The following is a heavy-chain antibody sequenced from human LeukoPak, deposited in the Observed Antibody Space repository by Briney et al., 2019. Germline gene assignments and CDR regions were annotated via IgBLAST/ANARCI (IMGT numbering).Heavy chain of an antibody. J-gene: IGHJ6*02. D-gene: IGHD3-9*01. CDR3: AKGPLHYDILTGYFQYGMDV. V-gene: IGHV1-69*05. CDR1: GGTFSSYA. Sequence: SVKVSCKASGGTFSSYAISWVRQAPGQGLEWMGGIIPIFGTANYAQKFQGRVTITTDESTSTAYMELSSLRSEDTAIYYCAKGPLHYDILTGYFQYGMDVWGQGTTVTVSS. CDR2: IIPIFGTA.